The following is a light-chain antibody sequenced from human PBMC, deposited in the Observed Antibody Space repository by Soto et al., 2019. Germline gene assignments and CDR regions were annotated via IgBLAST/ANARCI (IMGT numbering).Light chain of an antibody. CDR2: WSS. Sequence: DIVMTQSPDALAVSLGERATINCKSSQSVLYSSNNKNYLAWYQQKPGQPPKLLIYWSSTRESGVPDRFSGSGSGTDFTLPISSLQAEDVAVYYCQQYYTGYTFGQGTKLEVK. CDR1: QSVLYSSNNKNY. CDR3: QQYYTGYT. J-gene: IGKJ2*01. V-gene: IGKV4-1*01.